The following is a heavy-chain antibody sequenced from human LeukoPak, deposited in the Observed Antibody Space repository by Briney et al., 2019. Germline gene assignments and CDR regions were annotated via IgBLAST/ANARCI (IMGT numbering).Heavy chain of an antibody. J-gene: IGHJ4*02. CDR3: AKDQWLVLNY. D-gene: IGHD6-19*01. CDR1: GFTFSSYA. V-gene: IGHV3-23*01. Sequence: GGSLRLSCAASGFTFSSYAMSWVRQAPGKGLEWVSAISGSGGSTYYADSVKGRFTISRDNSKNTLYLQMNSLRSDDTALYYCAKDQWLVLNYWGQGTLVTVSS. CDR2: ISGSGGST.